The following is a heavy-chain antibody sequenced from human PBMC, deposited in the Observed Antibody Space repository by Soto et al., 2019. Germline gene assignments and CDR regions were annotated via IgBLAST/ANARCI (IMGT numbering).Heavy chain of an antibody. CDR1: GFTFGDYA. J-gene: IGHJ6*03. D-gene: IGHD2-15*01. CDR3: NRDEIIVDYYYMDV. V-gene: IGHV3-49*03. Sequence: GGSLRLSCTASGFTFGDYAMSWFRQAPGKGLEWVGFIRSKAYGGTTEYAASVKGRFTISRDDSKSIAYLQMNSLKTEDTAVYYCNRDEIIVDYYYMDVWGKGTTVNVSS. CDR2: IRSKAYGGTT.